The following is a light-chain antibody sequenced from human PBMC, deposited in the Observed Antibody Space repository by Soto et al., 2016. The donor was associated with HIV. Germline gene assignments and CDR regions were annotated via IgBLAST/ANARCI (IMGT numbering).Light chain of an antibody. V-gene: IGKV1-39*01. Sequence: DPVSITCRASQMINSYLNWYQQKSGKAPKLLIYAASSLQVGVPSRFSGSASGTDFSLTISNLQPEDFATYYCQQSYSTPPSPFGQGTRLEI. CDR3: QQSYSTPPSP. J-gene: IGKJ5*01. CDR2: AAS. CDR1: QMINSY.